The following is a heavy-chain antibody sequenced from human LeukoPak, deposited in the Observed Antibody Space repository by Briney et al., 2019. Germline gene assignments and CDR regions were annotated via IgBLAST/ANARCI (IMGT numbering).Heavy chain of an antibody. D-gene: IGHD3-9*01. J-gene: IGHJ4*02. V-gene: IGHV4-39*02. CDR2: VYYSGRA. Sequence: TPSETLSLTCTVSGISVSTINSYWGWIRQPPGKGLEWIGNVYYSGRANYSPSLKSRVTMSGDTSKNRFSLKMTSVTAADTAVYFCARLRKGRYFDYFFEYWGQGTLVTASS. CDR1: GISVSTINSY. CDR3: ARLRKGRYFDYFFEY.